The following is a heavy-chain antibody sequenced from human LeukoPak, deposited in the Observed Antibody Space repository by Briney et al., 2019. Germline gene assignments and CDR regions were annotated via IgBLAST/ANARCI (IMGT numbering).Heavy chain of an antibody. J-gene: IGHJ4*02. D-gene: IGHD1-26*01. Sequence: SETLSLTCAVYGGSFSGYYWSWIRQPPGKGLEWIGEINHSGSTNYNPSLKSRVTISVDTSKNQFSLKLSSVTAADTAVYYCARGRRYSYFDYWGQGTLVTVSS. CDR1: GGSFSGYY. CDR2: INHSGST. V-gene: IGHV4-34*01. CDR3: ARGRRYSYFDY.